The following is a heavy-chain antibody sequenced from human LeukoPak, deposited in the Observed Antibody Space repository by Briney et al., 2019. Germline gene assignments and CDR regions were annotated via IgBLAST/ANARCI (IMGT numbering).Heavy chain of an antibody. Sequence: GASVKVSCKASGYTFTGYYMHWVRQAPGQGLEWMGWINPNSGGTNYAQKFQGRVTMTRDTSISTAYMELSRLRSDDTAVYYCARDTRTGASSGWYGGFVYWGQGTLVTVPS. V-gene: IGHV1-2*02. D-gene: IGHD6-19*01. CDR2: INPNSGGT. CDR3: ARDTRTGASSGWYGGFVY. J-gene: IGHJ4*02. CDR1: GYTFTGYY.